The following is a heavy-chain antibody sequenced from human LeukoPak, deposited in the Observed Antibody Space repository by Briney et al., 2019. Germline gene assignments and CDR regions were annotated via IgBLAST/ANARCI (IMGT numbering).Heavy chain of an antibody. CDR2: ISGSGGST. CDR3: AKDGYYFDY. J-gene: IGHJ4*02. V-gene: IGHV3-23*01. CDR1: GFTFNNYA. Sequence: PGGSLRLSCAASGFTFNNYAMNWVRQAPGKGLEWLSAISGSGGSTNYADSVKGRFIISRDNSKNTLYLQMNSLRAEDTAVYYCAKDGYYFDYWGQGTLVTVSS.